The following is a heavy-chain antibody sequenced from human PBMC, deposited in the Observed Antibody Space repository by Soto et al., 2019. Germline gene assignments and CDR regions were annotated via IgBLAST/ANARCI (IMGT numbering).Heavy chain of an antibody. CDR2: ISFDGSTQ. Sequence: QIQLVESGGGVVQPGRSLRLSCAASGFMFHAYGMHWVRQAPGKGLEWVAVISFDGSTQYYEESVKGRFTISRDNSMNTLYLQMDSLRPEDTAVYFCVKAGTMAGTGTTPRSFDIWGRRTVVTVSS. CDR1: GFMFHAYG. V-gene: IGHV3-30*18. D-gene: IGHD1-1*01. CDR3: VKAGTMAGTGTTPRSFDI. J-gene: IGHJ3*02.